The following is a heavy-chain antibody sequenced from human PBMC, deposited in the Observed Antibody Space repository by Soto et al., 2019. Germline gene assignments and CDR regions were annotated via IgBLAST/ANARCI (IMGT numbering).Heavy chain of an antibody. Sequence: PSETLSLTCTVSGGSISSYYWSWIRQPPGKGLEWIGSIYNSGSTNYNPSLKSRVTISIDTSKNQFSLKLTSVTAADTAVYYCARHRTFGYTLDSWGQGNLVTAPQ. CDR3: ARHRTFGYTLDS. CDR1: GGSISSYY. D-gene: IGHD3-16*02. J-gene: IGHJ4*02. CDR2: IYNSGST. V-gene: IGHV4-59*01.